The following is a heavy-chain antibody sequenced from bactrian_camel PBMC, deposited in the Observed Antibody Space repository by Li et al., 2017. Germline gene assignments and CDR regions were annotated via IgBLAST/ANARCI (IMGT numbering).Heavy chain of an antibody. CDR2: IGSGGDDT. J-gene: IGHJ4*01. V-gene: IGHV3-3*01. D-gene: IGHD6*01. CDR1: GYTIGRNC. CDR3: GVYDAYGGRCSFREDFYDY. Sequence: HVQLVESGGGSVQAGGSLTLSCAASGYTIGRNCVGWFRQAAGKAREGVAIIGSGGDDTAYADSVKGRFTISRDKAKNMVHLQMNSLNPEDTAMYYCGVYDAYGGRCSFREDFYDYWGPGTQVTVS.